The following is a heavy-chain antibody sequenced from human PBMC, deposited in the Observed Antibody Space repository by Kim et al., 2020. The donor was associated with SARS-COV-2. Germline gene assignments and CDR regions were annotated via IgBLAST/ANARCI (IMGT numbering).Heavy chain of an antibody. CDR1: GGSFSGYY. CDR2: INHSGST. V-gene: IGHV4-34*01. J-gene: IGHJ4*02. Sequence: SETLSLTCAVYGGSFSGYYWSWIRQPPGKGLEWIGEINHSGSTNYNPSLKSRVTISVDTSKNQFSLKLRSVTAADTAVYYCARGPDCSGGSCAFDYWGQGTLVTVSS. D-gene: IGHD2-15*01. CDR3: ARGPDCSGGSCAFDY.